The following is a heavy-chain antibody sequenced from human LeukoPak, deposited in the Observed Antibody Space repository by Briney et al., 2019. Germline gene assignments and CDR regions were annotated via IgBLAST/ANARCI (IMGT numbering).Heavy chain of an antibody. Sequence: GGSLRLSCAASGFTFSSYAMHWVRQAPGKGLEWVAVISYDGSNKYYADSVKGRFTISRDNSKNTLYLQMNSLRAEDTAVYYCARDPVGGAFDIWGQGAMVTVSS. D-gene: IGHD3-16*01. J-gene: IGHJ3*02. CDR3: ARDPVGGAFDI. CDR2: ISYDGSNK. V-gene: IGHV3-30-3*01. CDR1: GFTFSSYA.